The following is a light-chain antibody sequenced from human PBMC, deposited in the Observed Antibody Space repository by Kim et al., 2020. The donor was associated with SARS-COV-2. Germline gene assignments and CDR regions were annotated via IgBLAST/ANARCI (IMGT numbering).Light chain of an antibody. V-gene: IGKV3D-15*01. Sequence: SVSPGERATLSCRASQSVSSNLAWYQQKPGQAPRLLIYGASTRATGIPARFSGSESGTEFTLTISSLQSEDFAVYYCQQYNIWPLTFGGGTKVEI. J-gene: IGKJ4*01. CDR3: QQYNIWPLT. CDR2: GAS. CDR1: QSVSSN.